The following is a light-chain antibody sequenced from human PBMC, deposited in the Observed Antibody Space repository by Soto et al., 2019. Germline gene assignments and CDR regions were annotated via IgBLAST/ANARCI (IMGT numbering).Light chain of an antibody. J-gene: IGLJ3*02. Sequence: QSVLTQPPSASGTPGQRVTISCSGSSSNIGSNTVTWYQQFPGTAPKILIYSNNQRPSGVPDRLSGSKSGTSASQAISGLQSEDEADYYCAVWDDTLSGVVFGGGTKLTIL. CDR3: AVWDDTLSGVV. CDR2: SNN. V-gene: IGLV1-44*01. CDR1: SSNIGSNT.